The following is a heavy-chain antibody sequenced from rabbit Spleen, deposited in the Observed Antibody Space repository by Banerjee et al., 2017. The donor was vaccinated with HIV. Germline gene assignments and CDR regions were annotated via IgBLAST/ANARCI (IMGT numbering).Heavy chain of an antibody. CDR2: IDPVFGNT. V-gene: IGHV1S7*01. D-gene: IGHD8-1*01. J-gene: IGHJ4*01. CDR1: GFDFSSYY. Sequence: QLKESGGGLVQPGGSLKLSCKVSGFDFSSYYMTWVRQAPGKGLEWTGYIDPVFGNTYYATWVNDRFAISSDNAQNTVDLQMNSRTAADTAAYFCARHAGYAGYGYSVLDLWGPVTLVTVS. CDR3: ARHAGYAGYGYSVLDL.